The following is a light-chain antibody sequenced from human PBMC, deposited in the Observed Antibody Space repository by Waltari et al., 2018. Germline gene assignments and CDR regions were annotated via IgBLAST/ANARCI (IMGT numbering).Light chain of an antibody. J-gene: IGLJ3*02. CDR3: VLYMGSGIWV. CDR2: STN. V-gene: IGLV8-61*01. Sequence: QTVVTQEPSFSVSPGGTVTLTCGLSSGSVSTSHYPHWFQQTPGQAPRTLIYSTNARSSGVPDRFSGSILGNKAALTITGAQALDESDYYCVLYMGSGIWVFGGGTKLTVL. CDR1: SGSVSTSHY.